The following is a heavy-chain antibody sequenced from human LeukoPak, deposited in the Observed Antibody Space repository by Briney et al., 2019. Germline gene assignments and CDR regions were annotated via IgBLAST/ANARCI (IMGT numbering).Heavy chain of an antibody. Sequence: PGGSLRLSCAGSGFSFSSYWMTWVRHLPGKGPEWVANIRQGESERYFADSVKGRFTISRDNANNSLYLQMNSLRAEDTAVYYCARVLAAADPYYYYYMDVWGKGTTVTVSS. CDR1: GFSFSSYW. D-gene: IGHD6-13*01. V-gene: IGHV3-7*01. CDR3: ARVLAAADPYYYYYMDV. CDR2: IRQGESER. J-gene: IGHJ6*03.